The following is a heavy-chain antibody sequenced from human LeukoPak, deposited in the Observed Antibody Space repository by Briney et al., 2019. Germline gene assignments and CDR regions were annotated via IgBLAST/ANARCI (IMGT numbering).Heavy chain of an antibody. J-gene: IGHJ3*02. V-gene: IGHV3-23*01. D-gene: IGHD4-11*01. Sequence: PGGSLRLSCAASGLTFRSYAMSWVRQAPGKGLEWVSAIRGSGGSTYYADSVRGRFTISRDNSKNTLYVQMNSLRAEDTAIYYCAKDLVDYGNDGPGAFHIWGLGTMVTVSS. CDR1: GLTFRSYA. CDR2: IRGSGGST. CDR3: AKDLVDYGNDGPGAFHI.